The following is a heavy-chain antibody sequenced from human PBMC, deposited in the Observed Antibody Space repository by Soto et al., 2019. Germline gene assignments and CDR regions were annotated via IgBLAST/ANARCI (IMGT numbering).Heavy chain of an antibody. CDR2: IYYSGST. CDR1: GGSISSYY. CDR3: ARGRGSGSSFYYYGMDV. Sequence: SETLSLTCTVSGGSISSYYWSWIRQPPGKGLEWIGYIYYSGSTNYNPSLKSRVTISVDTSKNQFSLKLSSVTAADTAVYYCARGRGSGSSFYYYGMDVWGQGTTVTVSS. D-gene: IGHD3-10*01. V-gene: IGHV4-59*01. J-gene: IGHJ6*02.